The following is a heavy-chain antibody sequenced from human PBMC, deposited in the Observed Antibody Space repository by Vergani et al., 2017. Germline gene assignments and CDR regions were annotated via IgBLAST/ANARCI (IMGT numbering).Heavy chain of an antibody. J-gene: IGHJ3*02. CDR1: GFTFSSYA. Sequence: VQLLESGGGLVQPGGSLRLSCAASGFTFSSYAMSWVRQAPGKGLEWIGSIYYSGSTYYNPSLKSRVTISVDTSKNQFSLKLSSVTAADTAVYYGAKLTYSSSWYSGDAFDIWGQGTMVTVSS. V-gene: IGHV4-38-2*01. CDR3: AKLTYSSSWYSGDAFDI. D-gene: IGHD6-13*01. CDR2: IYYSGST.